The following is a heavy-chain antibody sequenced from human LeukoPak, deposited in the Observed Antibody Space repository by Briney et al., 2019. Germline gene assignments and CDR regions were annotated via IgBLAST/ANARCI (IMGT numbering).Heavy chain of an antibody. D-gene: IGHD6-19*01. CDR1: GYTFTSYY. J-gene: IGHJ4*02. CDR2: INPSGGST. V-gene: IGHV1-46*01. CDR3: ARTSGWYFDY. Sequence: ASVKDSCKASGYTFTSYYMHWVRQAPGQGLEWMGIINPSGGSTSYAQKLQGRVTMTTDTSTSTAYMELRSLRSDDTAVYYCARTSGWYFDYWGQGTLVTVSS.